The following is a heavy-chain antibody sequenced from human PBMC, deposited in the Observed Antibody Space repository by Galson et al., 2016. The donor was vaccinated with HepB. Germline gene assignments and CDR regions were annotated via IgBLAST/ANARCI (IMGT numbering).Heavy chain of an antibody. CDR1: GFTFDAYG. Sequence: LRLSCAASGFTFDAYGMSWVRQVPGKGPEWVSGINWNGLSIGYVDSVKGRFTISRDNAKNSLYLQMNSLRAEDTALYYCARRGKVDPYPYFFDYWGQGTLVTVSS. D-gene: IGHD3-16*01. CDR2: INWNGLSI. CDR3: ARRGKVDPYPYFFDY. J-gene: IGHJ4*02. V-gene: IGHV3-20*04.